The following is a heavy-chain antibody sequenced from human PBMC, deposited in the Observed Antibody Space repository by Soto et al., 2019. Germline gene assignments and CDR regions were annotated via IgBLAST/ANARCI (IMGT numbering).Heavy chain of an antibody. J-gene: IGHJ4*02. CDR1: GDSISSYY. CDR3: ARVVVAANLYFDY. Sequence: SETLSLTCSVLGDSISSYYWNWIRQPPGKGLEWIGYFSYSGTTNYNPSLKSRITISVDRSKNQFSLKLSSVTAADTAVYYCARVVVAANLYFDYWGQGTLVTVS. V-gene: IGHV4-59*12. D-gene: IGHD2-15*01. CDR2: FSYSGTT.